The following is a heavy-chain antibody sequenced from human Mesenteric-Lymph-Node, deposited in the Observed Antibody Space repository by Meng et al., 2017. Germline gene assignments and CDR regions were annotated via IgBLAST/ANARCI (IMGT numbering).Heavy chain of an antibody. J-gene: IGHJ6*02. Sequence: ASVKVSCKASGYTFTTYGITWVRQAPGQGPEWMGWISGYSGNTKYAQKFQGRVSMTTDTSTNTAYMELRTLRSDDTAVYYCARDRSPLQWYGDAFFAKDVWGQGTTVTVSS. D-gene: IGHD3-10*01. CDR2: ISGYSGNT. CDR1: GYTFTTYG. V-gene: IGHV1-18*01. CDR3: ARDRSPLQWYGDAFFAKDV.